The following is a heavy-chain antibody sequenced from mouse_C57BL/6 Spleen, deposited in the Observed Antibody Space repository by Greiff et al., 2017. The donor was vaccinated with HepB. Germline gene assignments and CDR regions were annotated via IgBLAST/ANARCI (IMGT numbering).Heavy chain of an antibody. CDR1: GYSITSGYY. CDR3: ARGRGLRPFDY. CDR2: ISYDGSN. Sequence: ESGPGLVKPSQSLSLTCSVTGYSITSGYYWNWIRQFPGNKLEWMGYISYDGSNNYNPSLKNRISITRDTSKNQFFLKLNSVTTEDTATYYCARGRGLRPFDYWGQGTTLTVSS. V-gene: IGHV3-6*01. J-gene: IGHJ2*01. D-gene: IGHD2-4*01.